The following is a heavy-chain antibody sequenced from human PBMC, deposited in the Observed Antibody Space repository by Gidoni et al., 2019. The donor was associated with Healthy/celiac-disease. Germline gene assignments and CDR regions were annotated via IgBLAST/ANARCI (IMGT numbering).Heavy chain of an antibody. CDR1: GGSFSGYY. J-gene: IGHJ1*01. CDR2: INHSGST. V-gene: IGHV4-34*01. CDR3: ARGHKWGEKYFQH. D-gene: IGHD7-27*01. Sequence: QVQLQQWGAGLLKPSETLSLTCAVYGGSFSGYYWIWIRQPPGKGLEWIGEINHSGSTNYNPSLKSRVTISVDTSKNQFSLKLSSVTAADTAVYYCARGHKWGEKYFQHWGQGTLVTVSS.